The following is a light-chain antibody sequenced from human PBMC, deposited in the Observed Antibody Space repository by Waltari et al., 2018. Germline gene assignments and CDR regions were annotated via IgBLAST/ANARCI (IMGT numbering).Light chain of an antibody. J-gene: IGKJ4*01. V-gene: IGKV3-15*01. CDR3: QQYNNWPLT. Sequence: EIVMTQSPATLSLSPGASATLSCRASQSVTNNLAWYQQKPGQAPRLLIYRASTRATSIPARISGSGSGTEFTLTISSLQSEDFAFYYCQQYNNWPLTFGGGTKVEIK. CDR1: QSVTNN. CDR2: RAS.